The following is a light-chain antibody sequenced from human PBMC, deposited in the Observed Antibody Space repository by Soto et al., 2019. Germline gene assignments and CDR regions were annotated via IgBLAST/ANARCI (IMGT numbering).Light chain of an antibody. Sequence: QSALTQPASVSGSPGQSITISCSGTSSDVGLYNYVSWYQQHPGKAPKLMIYEVTNRPSGVSNRFSGSKSGNTASLTISGLQPEDEAHYYCSSFTATNTLVFGSGTKLTVL. J-gene: IGLJ1*01. CDR1: SSDVGLYNY. CDR3: SSFTATNTLV. CDR2: EVT. V-gene: IGLV2-14*01.